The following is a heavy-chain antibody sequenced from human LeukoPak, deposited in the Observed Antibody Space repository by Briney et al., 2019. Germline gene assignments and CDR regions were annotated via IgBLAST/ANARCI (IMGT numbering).Heavy chain of an antibody. CDR1: GFTFSSYW. J-gene: IGHJ5*02. D-gene: IGHD1-26*01. CDR3: ARDQWELLQSNWFDP. CDR2: IKQDGSEK. Sequence: PGGSLRLSCAASGFTFSSYWMGWVRQAPGKGLEWVANIKQDGSEKYYVDSVKGRFTISRDNAKNSLYLQMNSLRVEDTAVYYCARDQWELLQSNWFDPWGQGTLVTVSS. V-gene: IGHV3-7*04.